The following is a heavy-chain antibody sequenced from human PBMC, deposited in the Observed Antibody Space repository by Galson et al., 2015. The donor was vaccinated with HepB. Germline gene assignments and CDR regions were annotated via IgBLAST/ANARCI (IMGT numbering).Heavy chain of an antibody. J-gene: IGHJ3*02. Sequence: SVKVSCRASRYTFTSYDINWVRQATGQGLEWMGWMNPNSGNTGYAQKFQGRVTMTRNTSISTAYMGLSSLRSEDTAVYYCARGRELLWFGELGEDAFDIWGQGTMVTVSS. CDR1: RYTFTSYD. CDR3: ARGRELLWFGELGEDAFDI. D-gene: IGHD3-10*01. V-gene: IGHV1-8*01. CDR2: MNPNSGNT.